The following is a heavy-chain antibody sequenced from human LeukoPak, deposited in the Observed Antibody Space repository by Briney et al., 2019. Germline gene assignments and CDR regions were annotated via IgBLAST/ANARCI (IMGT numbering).Heavy chain of an antibody. J-gene: IGHJ4*02. D-gene: IGHD2-2*01. Sequence: ASVKASCKASGYTSTANYMHWVRQAPGQGIEWMGWINPRSGGTNYGEKFRGRVTMTRDTSITTAYMELSSLRFDDTAVYYCARGSGTSWFDYWGQGTLVTVSS. CDR2: INPRSGGT. CDR1: GYTSTANY. V-gene: IGHV1-2*02. CDR3: ARGSGTSWFDY.